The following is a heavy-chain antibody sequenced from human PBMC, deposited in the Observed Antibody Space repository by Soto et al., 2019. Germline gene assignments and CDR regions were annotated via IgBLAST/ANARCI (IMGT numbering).Heavy chain of an antibody. CDR3: AREIRDGYKFYFDF. CDR2: ISSSGSYT. Sequence: PGGSLRLSCAASGFTSNDYYMSWIRQAPGKGLEWISYISSSGSYTRYADSMKGRLTISRDKAKNSVYLQMNSLRGEDTAVYYCAREIRDGYKFYFDFWGQGTLVTVSS. CDR1: GFTSNDYY. D-gene: IGHD5-12*01. V-gene: IGHV3-11*06. J-gene: IGHJ4*02.